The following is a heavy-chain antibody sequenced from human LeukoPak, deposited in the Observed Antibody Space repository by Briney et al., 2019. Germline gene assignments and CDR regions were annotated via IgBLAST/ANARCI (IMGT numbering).Heavy chain of an antibody. D-gene: IGHD3-3*01. V-gene: IGHV4-61*02. CDR3: ARDPYYDRYGMDV. CDR2: IYTSGST. Sequence: PSETLSLTCTVSGGSISSGSYYWSWIRQPAGKGLEWIGRIYTSGSTNYNPSLKSRVTIPVDTSKNQFSLKLSSVTAADTAVYYCARDPYYDRYGMDVWGQGTTVTVSS. CDR1: GGSISSGSYY. J-gene: IGHJ6*02.